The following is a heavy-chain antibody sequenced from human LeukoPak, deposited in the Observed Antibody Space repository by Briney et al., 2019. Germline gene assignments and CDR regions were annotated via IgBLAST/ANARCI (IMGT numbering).Heavy chain of an antibody. CDR1: GDSNSSGGYS. CDR2: IYYSGST. V-gene: IGHV4-30-4*07. Sequence: SQTLSLTCAVSGDSNSSGGYSWSWTRQPPGKGLEWIGYIYYSGSTYYNPSLKSRVTISVDTSKNQFSLKLSSVTAADTAVYYCARDSVYSGSSLDYWGQGALVTVSS. CDR3: ARDSVYSGSSLDY. D-gene: IGHD1-26*01. J-gene: IGHJ4*02.